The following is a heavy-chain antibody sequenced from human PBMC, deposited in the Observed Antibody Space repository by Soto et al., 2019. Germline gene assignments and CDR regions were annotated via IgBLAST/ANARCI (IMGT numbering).Heavy chain of an antibody. V-gene: IGHV3-23*01. CDR2: ISGSGDST. D-gene: IGHD6-13*01. CDR3: ARDMSIAAAGPYFDY. CDR1: GFTFSTYA. J-gene: IGHJ4*02. Sequence: QPGGSLRLSCAASGFTFSTYAMNWVRQAPGKGLEWVSGISGSGDSTYYADSVKGRFTVSRDNSKNTLYLQMNSLRAEDTAVYYCARDMSIAAAGPYFDYWGQGALVTVSS.